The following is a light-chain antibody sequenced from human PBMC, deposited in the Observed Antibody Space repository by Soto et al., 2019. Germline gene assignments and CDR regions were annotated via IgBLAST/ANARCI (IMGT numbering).Light chain of an antibody. CDR1: SSDVGGYNF. CDR3: SSYAGSSNV. CDR2: DVS. V-gene: IGLV2-14*03. Sequence: QSALTQPASVSGSPGQSITISCTGTSSDVGGYNFVSWYQQRPGKAPKLMIYDVSNRPSGVSDRFSGSKSGNTASLTISGLQAEDEADYYCSSYAGSSNVFGTGTKLTVL. J-gene: IGLJ1*01.